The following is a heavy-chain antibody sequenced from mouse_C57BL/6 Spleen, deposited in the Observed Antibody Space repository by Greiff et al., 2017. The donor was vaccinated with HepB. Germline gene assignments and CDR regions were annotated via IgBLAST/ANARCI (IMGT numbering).Heavy chain of an antibody. CDR3: ARDGYDYDGFDY. V-gene: IGHV5-4*01. CDR2: ISDGGSYT. CDR1: GFTFSSYA. D-gene: IGHD2-4*01. Sequence: EVQLQESGGGLVKPGGSLKLSCAASGFTFSSYAMSWVRQTPEKRLEWVATISDGGSYTYYPDNVKGRFTISRDNAKNNLYLQMSHLKSEDTAMYYCARDGYDYDGFDYWGQGTTLTVSS. J-gene: IGHJ2*01.